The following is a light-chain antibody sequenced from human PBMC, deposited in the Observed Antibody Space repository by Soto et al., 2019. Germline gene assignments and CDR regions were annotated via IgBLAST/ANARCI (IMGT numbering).Light chain of an antibody. CDR1: QSINTK. Sequence: EIVMTQSPATLSVSPGEVATFSCRASQSINTKIAWYQLKPGQAPRLLIYDASIRATGIPARFSGSGSGTEFSLTINSLQSEDFGVYFCQQYDQWWKFGQGNKGDIK. CDR3: QQYDQWWK. V-gene: IGKV3-15*01. J-gene: IGKJ1*01. CDR2: DAS.